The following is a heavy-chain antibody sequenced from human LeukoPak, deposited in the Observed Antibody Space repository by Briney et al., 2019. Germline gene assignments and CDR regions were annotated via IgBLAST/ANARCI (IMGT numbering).Heavy chain of an antibody. D-gene: IGHD3-22*01. CDR3: ARDRTPGYYDSSGYYNAFDI. V-gene: IGHV4-59*01. Sequence: PSETLSLTCTVSGGSISSYYWSWIRQPPGKGLEWIGYIYYSGSTNYNPSLKSRVTISVDTSKNQFSLKLSSVTAADTAVYYCARDRTPGYYDSSGYYNAFDIWGQGTMVTVSS. J-gene: IGHJ3*02. CDR1: GGSISSYY. CDR2: IYYSGST.